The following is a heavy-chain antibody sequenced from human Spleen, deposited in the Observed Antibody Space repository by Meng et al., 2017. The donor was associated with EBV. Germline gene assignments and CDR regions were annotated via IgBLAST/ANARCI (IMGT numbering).Heavy chain of an antibody. J-gene: IGHJ4*02. CDR2: IYYSGST. D-gene: IGHD3-10*01. CDR3: ARSYGASADY. V-gene: IGHV4-61*01. Sequence: VQLKESCPGLVRPSETLSLTCTVSGGSVSSASYHWNCIRQPTGKGLEWIGYIYYSGSTNYNSSLKSRVTISVDTSKNQFSLTLNAMTAADTAVYYCARSYGASADYWGQGTLVTVSS. CDR1: GGSVSSASYH.